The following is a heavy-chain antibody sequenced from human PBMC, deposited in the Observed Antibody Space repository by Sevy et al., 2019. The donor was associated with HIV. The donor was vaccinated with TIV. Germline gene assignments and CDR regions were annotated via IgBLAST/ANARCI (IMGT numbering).Heavy chain of an antibody. V-gene: IGHV3-48*02. Sequence: GGSLRLSCAASGFTFSSYSMNWVRQAPGKGLEWDSYISSSSSTIYYADSVKRRFTISRDNAKNSLYLQMNSLRDEDTAVYYCARDPDYGDHYYYYYGMDVWGQGTTVTVSS. CDR2: ISSSSSTI. CDR1: GFTFSSYS. CDR3: ARDPDYGDHYYYYYGMDV. J-gene: IGHJ6*02. D-gene: IGHD4-17*01.